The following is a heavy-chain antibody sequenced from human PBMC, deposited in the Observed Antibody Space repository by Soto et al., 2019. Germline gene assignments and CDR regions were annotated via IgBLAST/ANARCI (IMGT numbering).Heavy chain of an antibody. Sequence: QVQLVESGGGVVQPGRSLRLSCAASGFTFSSYGMHWVRQAPGKGLEWVAIISYDGSNKYYADSVKGRFTISRDNSKNALFLQMNSRRAEDTAVYYCAKDVVSGGITIFGVVILNGMDVWGQGTTVTVSS. CDR3: AKDVVSGGITIFGVVILNGMDV. CDR2: ISYDGSNK. D-gene: IGHD3-3*01. CDR1: GFTFSSYG. J-gene: IGHJ6*02. V-gene: IGHV3-30*18.